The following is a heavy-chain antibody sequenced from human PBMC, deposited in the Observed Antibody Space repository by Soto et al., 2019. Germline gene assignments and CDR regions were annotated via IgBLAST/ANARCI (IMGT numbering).Heavy chain of an antibody. CDR3: ATSQHTYYYGPGDVY. Sequence: GGSLRLSCAASGFTVSSNYMSWVRQAPGKGLEWVSVIYSGGSTYYADSVKGRFTISRDNSKNTLYLQMNSLRAEDTAVYYCATSQHTYYYGPGDVYWGQGTLVTVSS. J-gene: IGHJ4*02. D-gene: IGHD3-10*01. V-gene: IGHV3-53*01. CDR2: IYSGGST. CDR1: GFTVSSNY.